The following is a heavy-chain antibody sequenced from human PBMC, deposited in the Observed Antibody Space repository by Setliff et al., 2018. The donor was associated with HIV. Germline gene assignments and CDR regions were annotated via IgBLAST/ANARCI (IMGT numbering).Heavy chain of an antibody. J-gene: IGHJ4*02. CDR1: GGSISSYY. CDR3: ARTYSSSWYSSHLWVDY. V-gene: IGHV4-4*08. CDR2: IYIGST. D-gene: IGHD6-13*01. Sequence: SETLSLTCTASGGSISSYYWSWIRQPPGKGLEWIGHIYIGSTNYNPSRKSRVTISADTSKNQFSLKLSSVNAADTDVYYCARTYSSSWYSSHLWVDYWGQGTLGTVAS.